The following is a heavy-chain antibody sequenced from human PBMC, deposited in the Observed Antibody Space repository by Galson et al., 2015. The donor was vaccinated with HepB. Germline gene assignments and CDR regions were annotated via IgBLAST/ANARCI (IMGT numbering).Heavy chain of an antibody. V-gene: IGHV3-73*01. Sequence: SLRLSCAASGFTFSGSAMHWVRQASGKGLEWVGRIRSKANSYATAYAASVKGRFTISRDDSKNTAYLQMNSLKTEDTAVYYCTRWGSRYYYGMDVWGQGTTVTVSS. D-gene: IGHD3-10*01. CDR2: IRSKANSYAT. CDR1: GFTFSGSA. J-gene: IGHJ6*02. CDR3: TRWGSRYYYGMDV.